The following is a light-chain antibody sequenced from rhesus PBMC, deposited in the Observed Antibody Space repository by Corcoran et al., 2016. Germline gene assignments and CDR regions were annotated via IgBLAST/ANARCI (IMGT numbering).Light chain of an antibody. Sequence: EIVMTQSPATLSLSPGERATLSCRASQRVSSNLAWYQQKPGQAPSLLSYGASTRATGLTDRFRGSGSGTDFTLTISSLEPEDFAVYYCQQSSNSLTFGGGTKVEIK. CDR3: QQSSNSLT. V-gene: IGKV3-42*01. CDR2: GAS. CDR1: QRVSSN. J-gene: IGKJ4*01.